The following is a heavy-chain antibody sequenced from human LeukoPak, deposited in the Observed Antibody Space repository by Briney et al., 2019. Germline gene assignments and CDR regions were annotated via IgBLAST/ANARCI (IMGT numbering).Heavy chain of an antibody. Sequence: GRSLRLSCVASGFTLSSNGMHRVRQAPGKGLEWVAVIWYDGSNKYYADSVKGRFTTSRDNSKKTLYLQMNSLRAEDTAVYYCARDTSRSYIDYWGQGTLVTVSS. V-gene: IGHV3-33*01. CDR3: ARDTSRSYIDY. J-gene: IGHJ4*02. CDR2: IWYDGSNK. D-gene: IGHD2-2*01. CDR1: GFTLSSNG.